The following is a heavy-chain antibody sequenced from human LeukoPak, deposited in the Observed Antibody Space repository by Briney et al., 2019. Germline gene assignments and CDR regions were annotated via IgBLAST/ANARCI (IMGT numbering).Heavy chain of an antibody. V-gene: IGHV4-59*12. CDR1: GGSISSYY. CDR2: IYYSGST. J-gene: IGHJ5*02. D-gene: IGHD3-9*01. CDR3: ARLPTRTGYYNRRGFDP. Sequence: SETLSLTCTVSGGSISSYYWSWIRQPPGKGLEWIGYIYYSGSTNYNPSLKSRVTISVDTSKNQFSLKLSSVTAADTAVYYCARLPTRTGYYNRRGFDPWGQGTLVTVSS.